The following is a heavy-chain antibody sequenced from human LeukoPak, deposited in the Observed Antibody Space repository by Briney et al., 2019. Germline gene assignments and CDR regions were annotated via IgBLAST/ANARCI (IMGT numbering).Heavy chain of an antibody. D-gene: IGHD6-13*01. V-gene: IGHV1-46*01. Sequence: ASVKVSCKASGYTCTSYYMHWVRQAPGQGLEWMVIINPSGGSTSYAQKFQGRVTMTRDTSTSTVYMELSSLRSEDTAVYYCARAVRRSSWYGGYFDYWGQGTLVTVSS. J-gene: IGHJ4*02. CDR3: ARAVRRSSWYGGYFDY. CDR2: INPSGGST. CDR1: GYTCTSYY.